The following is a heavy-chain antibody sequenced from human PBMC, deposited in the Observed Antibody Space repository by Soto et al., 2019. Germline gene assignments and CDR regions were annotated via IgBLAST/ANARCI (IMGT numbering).Heavy chain of an antibody. CDR1: GFTFSSYW. CDR2: INSDGSST. CDR3: ARGYSGYGYYFDY. J-gene: IGHJ4*02. Sequence: GSLRLSCAASGFTFSSYWMHWVRQAPGKGLVWVSRINSDGSSTSYADSVKGRFTISRDNAKNTLYLQMNSLRAEDTAVYYCARGYSGYGYYFDYWGQGTLVTVSS. V-gene: IGHV3-74*01. D-gene: IGHD3-22*01.